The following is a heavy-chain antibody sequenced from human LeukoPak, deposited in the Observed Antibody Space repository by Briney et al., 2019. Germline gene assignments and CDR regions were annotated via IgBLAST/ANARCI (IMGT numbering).Heavy chain of an antibody. CDR1: GGSISSSNW. Sequence: SETLSLTCAVSGGSISSSNWWSWVRQPPGKGLEWTGEIYHSGSTNYNPSLKSRVTISVDKSKNQFSLKLSSVTAADTAVYYCARGLLWFGESYDAFDIWGQGTMVTVSS. J-gene: IGHJ3*02. D-gene: IGHD3-10*01. V-gene: IGHV4-4*02. CDR2: IYHSGST. CDR3: ARGLLWFGESYDAFDI.